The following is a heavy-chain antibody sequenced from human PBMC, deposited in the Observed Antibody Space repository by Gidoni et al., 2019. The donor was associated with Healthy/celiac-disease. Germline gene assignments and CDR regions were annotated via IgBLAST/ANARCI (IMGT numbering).Heavy chain of an antibody. D-gene: IGHD3-10*01. Sequence: EVQLLESGGGLVQPGGSLRLSCAAFGFTFSSYAMSWVRQAPGKGLEWVSAISGSGGSTYYADSVKGRFTISRDNAKNTLYLQMNSLRAEDTAVYYCAITSMVRGETDYWGQGTLVTVSS. CDR1: GFTFSSYA. J-gene: IGHJ4*02. V-gene: IGHV3-23*01. CDR2: ISGSGGST. CDR3: AITSMVRGETDY.